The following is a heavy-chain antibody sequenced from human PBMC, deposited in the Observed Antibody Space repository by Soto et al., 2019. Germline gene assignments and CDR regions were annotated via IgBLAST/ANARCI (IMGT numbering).Heavy chain of an antibody. CDR3: ARAPTVTTALDY. D-gene: IGHD4-17*01. J-gene: IGHJ4*02. V-gene: IGHV4-38-2*02. CDR1: SYSSNSVDY. CDR2: IYHSVST. Sequence: KTSEALSLTCSDTSYSSNSVDYWGWIRQPPGKGLEWIASIYHSVSTFYNPSLRSRVTISIDTSKNQFSLKLSSVTAADTAVYYCARAPTVTTALDYWGQGTLVTASS.